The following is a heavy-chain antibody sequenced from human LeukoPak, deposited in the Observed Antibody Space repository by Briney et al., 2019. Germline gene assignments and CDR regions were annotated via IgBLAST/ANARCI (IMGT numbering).Heavy chain of an antibody. J-gene: IGHJ3*02. CDR1: GFTFTSYA. CDR2: ISGSGGGT. D-gene: IGHD1-14*01. Sequence: GGSLRLSCAASGFTFTSYAMSWVRQAPGKGLEWVSAISGSGGGTYYADSVKGRFTISRDNSKNTLYLQMNSLRAEDTAVYYCAKLGVPDLDFDAFDIWGQGTMVTVSS. V-gene: IGHV3-23*01. CDR3: AKLGVPDLDFDAFDI.